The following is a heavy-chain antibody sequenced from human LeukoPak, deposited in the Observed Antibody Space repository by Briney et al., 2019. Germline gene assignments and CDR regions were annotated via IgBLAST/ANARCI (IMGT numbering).Heavy chain of an antibody. J-gene: IGHJ4*02. CDR3: AKVNRYDSGCNY. CDR1: GFIFSNYA. V-gene: IGHV3-23*01. CDR2: ISKSGDRT. Sequence: GGSLRLSCAASGFIFSNYAMSWVRQAPGKGLEWVSGISKSGDRTFYADSVKGRFTISRDNSKNTLYLQTNSLRAEDTALYYCAKVNRYDSGCNYWGQGTLVTVSS. D-gene: IGHD3-22*01.